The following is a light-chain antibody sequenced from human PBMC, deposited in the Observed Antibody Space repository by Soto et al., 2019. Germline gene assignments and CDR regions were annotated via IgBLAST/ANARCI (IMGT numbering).Light chain of an antibody. Sequence: EIVLTQSPVTLSLSPGERATLSCRASQSVRTYLAWYQVKPGQAPRLLIYDASSRASGVPARFSGSGSGTDFALTIGSLQPEDFATYYCQQANSFPLTFGQGTRLEIK. V-gene: IGKV3-11*01. CDR1: QSVRTY. CDR2: DAS. CDR3: QQANSFPLT. J-gene: IGKJ5*01.